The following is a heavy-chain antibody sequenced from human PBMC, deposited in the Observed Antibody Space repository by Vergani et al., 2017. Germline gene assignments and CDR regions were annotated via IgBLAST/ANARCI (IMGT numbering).Heavy chain of an antibody. CDR3: AKAYYDSSGYYPYYYGMDV. Sequence: EVQLVESGGGLVQPGGSLRLSCAASGFTFDDYTMHWVRQAPGKGLEWVSLISWDGGSTYYADSVKGRFTISRDNSKNSLYLQMNSLRAEDTAVYYCAKAYYDSSGYYPYYYGMDVWGQGTTVTVSS. J-gene: IGHJ6*02. V-gene: IGHV3-43*01. CDR1: GFTFDDYT. D-gene: IGHD3-22*01. CDR2: ISWDGGST.